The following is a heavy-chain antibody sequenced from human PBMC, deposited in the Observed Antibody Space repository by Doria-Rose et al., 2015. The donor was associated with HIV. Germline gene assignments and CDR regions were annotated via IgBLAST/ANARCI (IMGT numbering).Heavy chain of an antibody. D-gene: IGHD6-13*01. CDR2: SFSDDER. CDR3: ARIKSSRWYHKYYFDF. Sequence: SGPVLVKPTETLTLTCTVSGVSLSSPGMGVSWIRQPPGKALEWLANSFSDDERSYNTSLKSRLTISRGTSKSQVVLTMTDMDPVDTATYYCARIKSSRWYHKYYFDFWGQGTLVIVS. J-gene: IGHJ4*02. CDR1: GVSLSSPGMG. V-gene: IGHV2-26*01.